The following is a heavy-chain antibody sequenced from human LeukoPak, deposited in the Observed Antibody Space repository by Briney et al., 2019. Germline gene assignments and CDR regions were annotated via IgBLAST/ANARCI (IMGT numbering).Heavy chain of an antibody. V-gene: IGHV3-21*06. Sequence: GGSLRLSCAASVFTYSTYRMNWLRQAPGKGLEWVSSISSNSRHIYYADSMRGRFTISRDNAKNSLYLQMNSLKPEDTAVYYCARVAEAAAFDSWGQGTLVTVSS. CDR1: VFTYSTYR. D-gene: IGHD6-13*01. CDR2: ISSNSRHI. CDR3: ARVAEAAAFDS. J-gene: IGHJ4*02.